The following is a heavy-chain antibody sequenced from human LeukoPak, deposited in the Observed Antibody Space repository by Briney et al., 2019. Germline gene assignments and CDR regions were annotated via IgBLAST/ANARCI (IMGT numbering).Heavy chain of an antibody. J-gene: IGHJ4*02. CDR2: IYPADSDT. CDR1: GFSFTSYW. V-gene: IGHV5-51*01. Sequence: GESLKISCKGSGFSFTSYWFGWVRQMPGKGLEWMGLIYPADSDTRYSPSFQGQVTISADRSIGTAYLQWSSLKASDTAVYYCARFWTGYSDYWGQGTLVTVSS. CDR3: ARFWTGYSDY. D-gene: IGHD3/OR15-3a*01.